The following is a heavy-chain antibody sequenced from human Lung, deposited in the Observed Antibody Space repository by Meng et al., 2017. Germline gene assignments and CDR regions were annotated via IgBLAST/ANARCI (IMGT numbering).Heavy chain of an antibody. J-gene: IGHJ4*02. CDR1: GGAFSGYR. D-gene: IGHD4-11*01. CDR3: ARSPTTMAHDFDY. V-gene: IGHV4-34*01. CDR2: INHSGGT. Sequence: PQMTGAGLLKPSESLSPAYVVTGGAFSGYRQAWIRQLPGKGLRWIGEINHSGGTNYNPSLESRATISVDTSQNNLSLKLSSVTAADSAVYYCARSPTTMAHDFDYWGQGTLVTVSS.